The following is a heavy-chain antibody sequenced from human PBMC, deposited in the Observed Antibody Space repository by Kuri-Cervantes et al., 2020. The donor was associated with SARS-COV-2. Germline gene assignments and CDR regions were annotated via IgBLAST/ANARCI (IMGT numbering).Heavy chain of an antibody. V-gene: IGHV3-11*03. CDR2: ISSSSSYT. CDR3: ARHPYYDFWSGYTEYNWFDP. J-gene: IGHJ5*02. CDR1: GFTFSDYY. Sequence: GESLKISCAASGFTFSDYYMSWIRQAPGNGLEWVSYISSSSSYTNYADSVKGRFTISRDNAKNSLYLQMNSLRAEDTAVYYCARHPYYDFWSGYTEYNWFDPWGQGTLVTVSS. D-gene: IGHD3-3*01.